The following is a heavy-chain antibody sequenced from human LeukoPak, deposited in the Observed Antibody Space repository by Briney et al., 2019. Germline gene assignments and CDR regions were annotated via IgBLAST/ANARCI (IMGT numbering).Heavy chain of an antibody. CDR2: IYHSGSA. D-gene: IGHD4-17*01. J-gene: IGHJ4*02. V-gene: IGHV4-38-2*02. CDR3: ARAGYGDSDFDY. CDR1: GYSISSGYY. Sequence: SETLSLTCTVSGYSISSGYYWGWIRQPPGKGLEWVGSIYHSGSAYYNPSLKSRVTISVDTSRNQFSLKLNSVTAADTAVYYCARAGYGDSDFDYWGQGTLVTVSS.